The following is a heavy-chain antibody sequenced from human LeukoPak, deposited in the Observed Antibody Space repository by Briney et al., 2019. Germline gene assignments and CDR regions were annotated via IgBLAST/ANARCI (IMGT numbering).Heavy chain of an antibody. D-gene: IGHD1-26*01. CDR1: VYTFTSYG. J-gene: IGHJ4*02. Sequence: ASVTVSFKASVYTFTSYGIIWVRQAPGQGLEWMGWSSGYNGNTKNAQKLQGRVTMTTDTSTSTAYMELRSLRSDDTAVYYCARVGDRNTPKYWGQGTLVTVSS. CDR3: ARVGDRNTPKY. V-gene: IGHV1-18*01. CDR2: SSGYNGNT.